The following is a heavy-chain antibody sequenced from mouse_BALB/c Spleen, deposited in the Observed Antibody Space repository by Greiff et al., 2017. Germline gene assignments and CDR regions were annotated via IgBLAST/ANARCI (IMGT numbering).Heavy chain of an antibody. CDR3: TSQGLAWFAY. CDR1: GYTFTSYW. V-gene: IGHV1S22*01. J-gene: IGHJ3*01. D-gene: IGHD3-1*01. CDR2: IYPGSGST. Sequence: LKQPGSELVRPGASVKLSCKASGYTFTSYWMHWVKQRPGQGLEWIGNIYPGSGSTNYDEKFKSKATLTVDTSSSTAYMQLSSLTSEDSAVYYCTSQGLAWFAYWGQGTLVTVSA.